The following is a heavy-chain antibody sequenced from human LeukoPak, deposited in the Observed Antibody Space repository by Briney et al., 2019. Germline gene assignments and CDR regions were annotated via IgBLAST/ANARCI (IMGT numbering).Heavy chain of an antibody. D-gene: IGHD3-22*01. J-gene: IGHJ4*02. CDR1: GGTFSSYA. V-gene: IGHV1-69*06. CDR2: IIPIFGTA. Sequence: ASVKVSCKASGGTFSSYAISWVRQAPGQGLEWMGGIIPIFGTANYAQKFQGRVTITADKSTSTAYMELSSLRSEDTAVYYCARTPPALHSSGSPFDYWGQGILVTVSS. CDR3: ARTPPALHSSGSPFDY.